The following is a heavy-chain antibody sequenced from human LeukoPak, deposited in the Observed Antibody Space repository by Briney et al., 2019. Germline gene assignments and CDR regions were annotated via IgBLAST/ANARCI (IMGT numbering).Heavy chain of an antibody. V-gene: IGHV4-4*09. CDR3: ARLNFRGGEALHFDS. J-gene: IGHJ4*02. Sequence: SETLSLTCSVSGGSLTNYYWGWIRQPPGKGLEFIGYIHSDGTTNYNSSLQSRVAISLDTSKIQFSLRLYSVTAADTALYFCARLNFRGGEALHFDSWGQGTLVTVSS. CDR2: IHSDGTT. D-gene: IGHD3-16*01. CDR1: GGSLTNYY.